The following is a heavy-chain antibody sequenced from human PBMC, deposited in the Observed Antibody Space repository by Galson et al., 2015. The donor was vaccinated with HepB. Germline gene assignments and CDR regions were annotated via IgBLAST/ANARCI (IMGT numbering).Heavy chain of an antibody. J-gene: IGHJ4*02. V-gene: IGHV5-51*01. D-gene: IGHD4-17*01. CDR1: GYSFTSYW. CDR3: ARSADRDYGDTTYYFDY. Sequence: QSGAEVKKPGESLKISCKGSGYSFTSYWIGWVRQMPGKGLEWMGIIYPGDSDTRYSPSFQGQVTISADKSISTAYLQWSSLKASDTAMYYCARSADRDYGDTTYYFDYWGQGTLVTVSS. CDR2: IYPGDSDT.